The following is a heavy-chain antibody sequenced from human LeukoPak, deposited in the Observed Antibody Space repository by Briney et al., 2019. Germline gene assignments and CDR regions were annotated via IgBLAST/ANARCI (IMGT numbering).Heavy chain of an antibody. D-gene: IGHD3-10*01. CDR2: IIPIFGTA. CDR3: AISGLGGSTMVRGVSSAFDI. V-gene: IGHV1-69*13. Sequence: SVKVSCKASGGTFSSYAISWVRQAPGQGLEWMGGIIPIFGTANYAQKFQGRVTITADESTSTAYMELSSLRSEDTAVYYCAISGLGGSTMVRGVSSAFDIWGQGTMVTVSS. CDR1: GGTFSSYA. J-gene: IGHJ3*02.